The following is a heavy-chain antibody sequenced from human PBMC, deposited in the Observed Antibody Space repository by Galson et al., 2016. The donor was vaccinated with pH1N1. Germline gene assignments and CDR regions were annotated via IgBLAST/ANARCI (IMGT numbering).Heavy chain of an antibody. CDR1: GYTFSSFY. Sequence: SVKVSCKASGYTFSSFYMHWVRQAPGQGHEWMGIIDPSGVTTIYAQKFQGRVTLTRDTSTRTAYMELTSLRSEDTAVYYCARDAGSYYGYFDYWGQGTLVTVSS. CDR2: IDPSGVTT. V-gene: IGHV1-46*01. CDR3: ARDAGSYYGYFDY. J-gene: IGHJ4*02. D-gene: IGHD3-10*01.